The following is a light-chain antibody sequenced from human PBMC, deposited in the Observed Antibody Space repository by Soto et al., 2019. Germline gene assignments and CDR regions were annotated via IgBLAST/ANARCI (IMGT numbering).Light chain of an antibody. CDR3: QQRSNWPLT. V-gene: IGKV3-11*01. J-gene: IGKJ4*01. CDR1: QSVSSY. Sequence: QSPATLSLSPGERATLSCRASQSVSSYLAWYQQKPGQAPRLLIYDASNRATGIPARFSGSGSGTDFTLTISSLEPEDFAVYYCQQRSNWPLTFGGGTKVDIK. CDR2: DAS.